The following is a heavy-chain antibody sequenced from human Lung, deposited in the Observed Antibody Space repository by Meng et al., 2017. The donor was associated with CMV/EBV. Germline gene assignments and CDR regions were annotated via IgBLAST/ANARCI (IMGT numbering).Heavy chain of an antibody. J-gene: IGHJ3*02. CDR2: INSKIGDA. Sequence: ASVKVSCKASGYTFTGYYLHWVRQAPGQGLEWMGWINSKIGDANYTQKFQGRVTVTRDTSISTAYMELKRLTYDDTAVYFCARKVFRASDAFDIWGQGPMVTVSS. CDR3: ARKVFRASDAFDI. CDR1: GYTFTGYY. V-gene: IGHV1-2*02.